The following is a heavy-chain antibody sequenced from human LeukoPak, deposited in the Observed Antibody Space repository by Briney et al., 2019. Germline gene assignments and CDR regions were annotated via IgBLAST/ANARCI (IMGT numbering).Heavy chain of an antibody. J-gene: IGHJ5*02. V-gene: IGHV3-33*01. CDR1: GFTFSSFG. CDR3: VRGVGVSRFNYFDP. D-gene: IGHD6-13*01. Sequence: PGRSLTLSCAASGFTFSSFGMHWVRQAPGKGLEWVAVICYDASNKYYADSVKGRFTISRDNSKNTLFLQMNSLRDDDTAVYYCVRGVGVSRFNYFDPWGQGTLVTVSS. CDR2: ICYDASNK.